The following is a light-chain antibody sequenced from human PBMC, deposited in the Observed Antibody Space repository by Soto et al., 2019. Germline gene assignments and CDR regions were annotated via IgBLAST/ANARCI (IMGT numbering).Light chain of an antibody. Sequence: IVLTQSPGTLSLSPGERATLSCRASQSVTSDYLAWYQQKPGQPARLLIYGASNRATAIADRFSGSGSATDFTLTISRVDPEDFAVYYCHQYGSSPYTFGHGTRLDI. J-gene: IGKJ2*01. V-gene: IGKV3-20*01. CDR1: QSVTSDY. CDR3: HQYGSSPYT. CDR2: GAS.